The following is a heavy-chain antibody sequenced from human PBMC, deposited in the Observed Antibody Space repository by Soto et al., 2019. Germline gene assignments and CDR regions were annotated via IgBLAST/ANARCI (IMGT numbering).Heavy chain of an antibody. CDR3: TTLSYLYYDGMDA. V-gene: IGHV3-15*01. D-gene: IGHD2-2*01. J-gene: IGHJ6*02. Sequence: GGSLRLSCEASGFTFSNAWMNWVRQGPGKGLEWLGRIKSKVDGGTADYGAATKGRFSISRDDLKNMLYLQMNSLKPDDTAVYYCTTLSYLYYDGMDAWGQGTTVTVSS. CDR2: IKSKVDGGTA. CDR1: GFTFSNAW.